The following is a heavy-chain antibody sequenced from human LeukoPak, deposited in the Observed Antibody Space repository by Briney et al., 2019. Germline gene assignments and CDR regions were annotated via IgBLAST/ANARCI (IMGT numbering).Heavy chain of an antibody. V-gene: IGHV4-4*02. D-gene: IGHD2-2*02. J-gene: IGHJ6*02. Sequence: SETLSLTCAVSGGSISSSNWWSWVRQPPGKGLEWIGEIYHSGSTNYNPSLKSRVTISVDKSKNQFSLKLSSVTAADTAVYYCARVVVVPAAIQYYYYGMDVWGQGTTVTVSS. CDR2: IYHSGST. CDR1: GGSISSSNW. CDR3: ARVVVVPAAIQYYYYGMDV.